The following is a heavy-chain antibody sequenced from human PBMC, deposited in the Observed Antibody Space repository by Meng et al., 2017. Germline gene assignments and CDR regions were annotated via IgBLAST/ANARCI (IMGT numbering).Heavy chain of an antibody. D-gene: IGHD5-12*01. CDR3: ARDSATGDF. CDR2: INPNGGGT. V-gene: IGHV1-2*06. Sequence: QLQLVKSGAEVKKLGASVKVSCTASGYTFPGYYMHVVRQAPGQGLEWRGRINPNGGGTNYAQKFQGRVTMTRDTSISTAYMELSRLISDDTAVYYCARDSATGDFWGQGTLVTVSS. CDR1: GYTFPGYY. J-gene: IGHJ4*02.